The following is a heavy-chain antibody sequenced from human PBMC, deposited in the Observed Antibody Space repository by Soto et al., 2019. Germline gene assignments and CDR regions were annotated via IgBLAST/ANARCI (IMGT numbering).Heavy chain of an antibody. V-gene: IGHV1-46*01. CDR1: GYTFPRYN. CDR2: INPSGGTT. CDR3: ARVTGWRREYFIHY. J-gene: IGHJ4*02. D-gene: IGHD2-8*02. Sequence: ASVRVSCKACGYTFPRYNVHWVRQAPGQGLEWMAIINPSGGTTYYVQKFEGRVTLTTDTSTSTVYMELSSLRSDDTAVYYCARVTGWRREYFIHYRCQATLVTGS.